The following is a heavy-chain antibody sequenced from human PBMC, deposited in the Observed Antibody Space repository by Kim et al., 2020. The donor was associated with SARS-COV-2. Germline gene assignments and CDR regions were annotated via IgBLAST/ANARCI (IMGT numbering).Heavy chain of an antibody. J-gene: IGHJ4*02. CDR3: ARDFIGDGYNRKGSFDY. D-gene: IGHD5-12*01. Sequence: GSLRLSCAASGFTFSDYYMSWIRQAPGKGLEWVSYISSSGSTIYYADSVKGRFTISRDNAKNSLYLQMNSLRAEDTAVYYCARDFIGDGYNRKGSFDYWGQGTLVTVSS. CDR1: GFTFSDYY. CDR2: ISSSGSTI. V-gene: IGHV3-11*01.